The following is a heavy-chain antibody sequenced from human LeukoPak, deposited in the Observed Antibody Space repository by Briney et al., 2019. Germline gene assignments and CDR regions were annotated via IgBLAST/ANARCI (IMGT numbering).Heavy chain of an antibody. Sequence: SETLCLTCAASGFTFGSYDMSWIRQAPGKGLEWIGYIYYSGSTNYNPSLKSPVTISIDTSKNQFSLNPSSVTAADTAVYYCARGASGYSYGWGQGTLVTVSS. CDR3: ARGASGYSYG. V-gene: IGHV4-59*01. D-gene: IGHD5-18*01. J-gene: IGHJ4*02. CDR1: GFTFGSYD. CDR2: IYYSGST.